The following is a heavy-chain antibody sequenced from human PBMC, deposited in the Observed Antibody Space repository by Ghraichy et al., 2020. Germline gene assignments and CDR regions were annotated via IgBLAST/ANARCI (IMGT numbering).Heavy chain of an antibody. D-gene: IGHD1-26*01. CDR2: ISSNGGST. V-gene: IGHV3-64D*06. Sequence: GGSLRLSCSASGFTFSSYAMHWVRQAPGKGLEYVSAISSNGGSTYYADSVKGRFTISRDNSKNTLYLQMSSLRAEDTAVYYCVNWERGVGGLGYMDVWGKGTTVTVSS. J-gene: IGHJ6*03. CDR3: VNWERGVGGLGYMDV. CDR1: GFTFSSYA.